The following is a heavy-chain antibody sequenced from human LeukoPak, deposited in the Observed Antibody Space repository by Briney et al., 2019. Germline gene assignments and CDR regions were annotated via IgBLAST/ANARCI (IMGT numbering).Heavy chain of an antibody. CDR3: ASLNWGLDY. D-gene: IGHD7-27*01. Sequence: SETLSLTCTVSGGSISSSSYYWGWIRQPPGKGPEWIGSIYYSGSTYYNPSLKSRVTISVDTSKNQFSLKLSSVTAADTAVYYCASLNWGLDYWGQGTLVTVSS. V-gene: IGHV4-39*01. CDR1: GGSISSSSYY. J-gene: IGHJ4*02. CDR2: IYYSGST.